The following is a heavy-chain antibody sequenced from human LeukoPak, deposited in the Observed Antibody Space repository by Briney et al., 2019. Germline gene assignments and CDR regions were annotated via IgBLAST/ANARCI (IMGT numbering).Heavy chain of an antibody. CDR2: IIPIFGTA. D-gene: IGHD5-18*01. CDR1: GGTFSSYA. V-gene: IGHV1-69*13. J-gene: IGHJ3*02. Sequence: GASVKVSCKASGGTFSSYAISWVRQAPGQGLEWMGGIIPIFGTANYAQKFQGRVTITADESTSTAYMELSSLSSEDTAVYYCARIGLWYAFDIWGQGTMVTVSS. CDR3: ARIGLWYAFDI.